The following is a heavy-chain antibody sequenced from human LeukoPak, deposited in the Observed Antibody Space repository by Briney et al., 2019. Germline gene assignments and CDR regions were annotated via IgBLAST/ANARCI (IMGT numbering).Heavy chain of an antibody. Sequence: GGSLRLSCAASGFTVSSNYMSWVRQAPGKGLEWVSVIYSGGSTYYADSVKGRFTISRDNSKNTLYLQMNSLRAEDTAVYYCARSYDVWSRYHGMDVWGQGTTVTVSS. J-gene: IGHJ6*02. CDR1: GFTVSSNY. D-gene: IGHD3-16*01. CDR2: IYSGGST. CDR3: ARSYDVWSRYHGMDV. V-gene: IGHV3-66*01.